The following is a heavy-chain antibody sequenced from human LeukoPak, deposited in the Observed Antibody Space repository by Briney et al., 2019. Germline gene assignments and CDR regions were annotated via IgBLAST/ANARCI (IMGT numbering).Heavy chain of an antibody. J-gene: IGHJ4*02. CDR1: GFTFSSYE. Sequence: GGSLRLSCAASGFTFSSYEMNWVRQAPGKRLEWVSYISSSGSTIYYADSVKGRFTISRDNAKNSLYLQMNSLRAEDTAVYYCARVTMVRGVPLDYWGQGTLVTVSS. CDR3: ARVTMVRGVPLDY. D-gene: IGHD3-10*01. CDR2: ISSSGSTI. V-gene: IGHV3-48*03.